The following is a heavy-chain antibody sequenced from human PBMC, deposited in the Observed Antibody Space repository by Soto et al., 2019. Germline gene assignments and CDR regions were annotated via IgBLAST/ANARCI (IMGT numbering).Heavy chain of an antibody. V-gene: IGHV1-8*01. CDR3: ARLAETNGWNCFGADTTYFDF. CDR2: MQPSTGRT. J-gene: IGHJ4*02. CDR1: GYSFTSLD. Sequence: ASVKSSCKASGYSFTSLDINWVRQTAGQGLEWMGWMQPSTGRTGYAQKFQGRVTMTSDTSISTAHIELSSLRSEETAVYYCARLAETNGWNCFGADTTYFDFLSQGALLTISS. D-gene: IGHD1-7*01.